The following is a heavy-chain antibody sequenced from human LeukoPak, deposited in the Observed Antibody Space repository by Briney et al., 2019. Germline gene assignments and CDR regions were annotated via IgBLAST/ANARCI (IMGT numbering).Heavy chain of an antibody. CDR1: GFTFSSYA. CDR3: AKAKPYTHKSGWYWDY. CDR2: INGGGGST. D-gene: IGHD6-19*01. V-gene: IGHV3-23*01. J-gene: IGHJ4*02. Sequence: GGSLRLSCAASGFTFSSYAMSWVRQAPGKGLEWVSGINGGGGSTYYADSVKGRFTISRDNSKTTLYLHMDSLRAGDTAVYYCAKAKPYTHKSGWYWDYWGQGTLVTVSS.